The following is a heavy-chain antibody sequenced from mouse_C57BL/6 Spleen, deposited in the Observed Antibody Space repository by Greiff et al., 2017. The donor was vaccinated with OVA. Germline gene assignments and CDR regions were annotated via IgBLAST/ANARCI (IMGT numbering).Heavy chain of an antibody. CDR3: ARREDYDGYFYAMDY. CDR1: GFTFSDYG. D-gene: IGHD2-3*01. Sequence: EVKLMESGGGLVQPGGSLKLSCAASGFTFSDYGMAWVRQAPRKGPEWVAFISNLAYSIYYADTVTGRFTISRENAKNTLYLEMSSLRSEDTAMYYCARREDYDGYFYAMDYWGQGTSVTVSS. J-gene: IGHJ4*01. CDR2: ISNLAYSI. V-gene: IGHV5-15*01.